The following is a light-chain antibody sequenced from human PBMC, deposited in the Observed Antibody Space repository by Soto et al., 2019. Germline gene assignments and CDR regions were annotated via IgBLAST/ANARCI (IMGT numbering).Light chain of an antibody. CDR3: GSWDSSLSAYV. Sequence: QSVLTQPPSVSAAHGQKVPISFSGSSSNIGGNSVSWYQQLPGTAPKLLIYDDNKRPSGIPDRFSGSKSGTSATLGITGFQTGDEADYYCGSWDSSLSAYVFGTGTKVTVL. V-gene: IGLV1-51*01. J-gene: IGLJ1*01. CDR1: SSNIGGNS. CDR2: DDN.